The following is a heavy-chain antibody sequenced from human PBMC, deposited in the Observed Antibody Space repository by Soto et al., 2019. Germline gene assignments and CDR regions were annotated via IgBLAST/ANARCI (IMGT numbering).Heavy chain of an antibody. CDR2: MNHSGST. CDR1: GASLSGYY. D-gene: IGHD6-13*01. Sequence: QVQLQQWGAGLLQPSETLSLTCAVYGASLSGYYWSWIRQPPGKGLEWIGEMNHSGSTSYNPSLXXXXXXXXXXXXXXXXXXXXXXXXXXXAVYYCARGAQHSGSWHFDYWGQGTLVTVSS. CDR3: ARGAQHSGSWHFDY. J-gene: IGHJ4*02. V-gene: IGHV4-34*01.